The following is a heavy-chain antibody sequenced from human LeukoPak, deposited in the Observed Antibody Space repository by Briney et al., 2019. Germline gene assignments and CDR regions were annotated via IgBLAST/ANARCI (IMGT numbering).Heavy chain of an antibody. CDR1: GASITTYY. CDR3: ARQWAFGAPDF. Sequence: PSETLSLTCTVSGASITTYYWSWIRQSPGKGLEWIGYIYTRGTTHFNPYLKSRVNISMDTSKNQFSLNLTSVTAADTAVYYCARQWAFGAPDFWGLGALVTVSS. CDR2: IYTRGTT. V-gene: IGHV4-4*09. J-gene: IGHJ4*02. D-gene: IGHD3-16*01.